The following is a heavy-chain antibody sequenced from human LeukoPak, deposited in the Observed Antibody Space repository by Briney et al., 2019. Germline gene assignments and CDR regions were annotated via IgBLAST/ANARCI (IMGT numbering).Heavy chain of an antibody. CDR3: ARASPYCGGDCYFDY. CDR2: IIPIFGTA. V-gene: IGHV1-69*13. CDR1: GYTFTSYG. J-gene: IGHJ4*02. Sequence: ASVKVSCKASGYTFTSYGISWVRQAPGQGLEWMGGIIPIFGTANYAQKFQGRVTITADESTSTAYMELSSLRSEDTAVYYCARASPYCGGDCYFDYWGQGTLVTVSS. D-gene: IGHD2-21*02.